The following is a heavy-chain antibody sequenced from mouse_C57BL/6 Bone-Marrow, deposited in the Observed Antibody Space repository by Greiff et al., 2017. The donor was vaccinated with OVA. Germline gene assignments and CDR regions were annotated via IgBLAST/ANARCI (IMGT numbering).Heavy chain of an antibody. D-gene: IGHD1-1*01. CDR2: IDPENGDT. CDR3: TTRVLRRECGDD. Sequence: EVQLQQSGAELVRPGASVKLSCTASGFNIKDDYMHWVKQRPEQGLEWIGWIDPENGDTEYASKFQGKATITADTSSNTAYLQLSSLTSEDTAVYYCTTRVLRRECGDDWGQGTTLTVSA. V-gene: IGHV14-4*01. CDR1: GFNIKDDY. J-gene: IGHJ2*01.